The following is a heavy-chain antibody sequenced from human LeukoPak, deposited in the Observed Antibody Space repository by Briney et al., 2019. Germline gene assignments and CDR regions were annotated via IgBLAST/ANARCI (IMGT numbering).Heavy chain of an antibody. V-gene: IGHV1-18*01. D-gene: IGHD2-15*01. CDR2: ISAYNGNT. J-gene: IGHJ6*03. Sequence: ASVKVSCKASGYTFTSYGISGVRQAPGQGLEWMGWISAYNGNTNYAQKLQGRVTLTPDTSTSTAYMKLRSLRSDDTAVYYCGRIQNDYYYYYMDVWGKGTTVTVSS. CDR3: GRIQNDYYYYYMDV. CDR1: GYTFTSYG.